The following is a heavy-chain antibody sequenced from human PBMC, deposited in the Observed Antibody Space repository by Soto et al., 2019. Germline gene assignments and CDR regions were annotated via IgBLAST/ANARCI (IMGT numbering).Heavy chain of an antibody. J-gene: IGHJ6*02. D-gene: IGHD1-26*01. CDR2: INAGNGNT. Sequence: ASVKVSFKASGYTFTSYAMHWVRQAPGQRLEWMGWINAGNGNTKYSQKFQGRVTITRDTSASTAYMELSSLRSEDTAVYYCARDLTSGFEPYYYYGMDVWGQGTTVTVSS. V-gene: IGHV1-3*01. CDR3: ARDLTSGFEPYYYYGMDV. CDR1: GYTFTSYA.